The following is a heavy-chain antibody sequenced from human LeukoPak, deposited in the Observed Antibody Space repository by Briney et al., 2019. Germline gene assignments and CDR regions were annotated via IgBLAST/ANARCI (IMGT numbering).Heavy chain of an antibody. CDR2: IYTSGST. CDR1: GGSISSYY. V-gene: IGHV4-4*07. D-gene: IGHD3-10*01. CDR3: ARGPTESMVRGVIIGKFDY. Sequence: PSETLSLTCTVSGGSISSYYWSWIRQPAGKGLEWIGRIYTSGSTNYNPSLKSRVTMSVDTSKNQFSLKLSSVTAADTAVYYCARGPTESMVRGVIIGKFDYWGQGTLVTVSS. J-gene: IGHJ4*02.